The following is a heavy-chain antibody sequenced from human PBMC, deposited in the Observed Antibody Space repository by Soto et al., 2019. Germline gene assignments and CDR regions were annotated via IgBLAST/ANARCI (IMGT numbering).Heavy chain of an antibody. V-gene: IGHV3-23*01. CDR1: GFTFSSYA. J-gene: IGHJ5*02. Sequence: GGSLRLSCAASGFTFSSYAMGWVRQAPGKGLEWVSAISGSGGSTYYADSVKGRFTISRDNSKNTLYLQMNSLRAEDTAVYYCAALGSVAATPHWFDPWGQGTLVTVSS. D-gene: IGHD2-15*01. CDR3: AALGSVAATPHWFDP. CDR2: ISGSGGST.